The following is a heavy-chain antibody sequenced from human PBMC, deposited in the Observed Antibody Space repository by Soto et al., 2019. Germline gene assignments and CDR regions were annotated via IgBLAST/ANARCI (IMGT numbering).Heavy chain of an antibody. Sequence: QVQLQESGPGLVKPSQTLSLTCTVSGGSISSGAYYWSWIRQHPGKGLEWIGYMYYTGRTYNNPSRTSGVMISGDTSKNPFALNIASVTAADTAVYYCARRRAFSMWGAGADAFDIWGQRTMVTVSS. CDR3: ARRRAFSMWGAGADAFDI. D-gene: IGHD1-26*01. J-gene: IGHJ3*02. V-gene: IGHV4-31*03. CDR2: MYYTGRT. CDR1: GGSISSGAYY.